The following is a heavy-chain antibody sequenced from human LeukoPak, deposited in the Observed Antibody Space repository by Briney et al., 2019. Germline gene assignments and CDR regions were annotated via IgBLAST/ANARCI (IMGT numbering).Heavy chain of an antibody. CDR3: AREGDPAGLDY. Sequence: PGGSLRLSCAASGFTFSSYAMHWVRQAPGKGLEWVAVISYDGSNKYYADSVKGRFTISRDNSKNTLYPQMNSLRAEDTAVYYCAREGDPAGLDYWGQGTLVTVSS. D-gene: IGHD6-13*01. CDR1: GFTFSSYA. V-gene: IGHV3-30-3*01. J-gene: IGHJ4*02. CDR2: ISYDGSNK.